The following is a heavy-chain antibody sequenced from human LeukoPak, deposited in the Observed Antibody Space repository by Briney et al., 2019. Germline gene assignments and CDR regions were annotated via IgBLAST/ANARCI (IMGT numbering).Heavy chain of an antibody. CDR1: GFTFSSYA. Sequence: RPGGSLRLSCAASGFTFSSYAMSWVRQAPGKGLEWVSAISGSGGSTYYADSVKGRFTISRDNSKNTLYLQMNSLRAEDTAVYYCAKDYGDYVVKPAFDYWGQGTLVTVSS. CDR3: AKDYGDYVVKPAFDY. CDR2: ISGSGGST. D-gene: IGHD4-17*01. J-gene: IGHJ4*02. V-gene: IGHV3-23*01.